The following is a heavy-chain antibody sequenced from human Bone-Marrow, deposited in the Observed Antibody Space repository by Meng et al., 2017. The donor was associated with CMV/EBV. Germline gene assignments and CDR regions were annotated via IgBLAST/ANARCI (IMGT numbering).Heavy chain of an antibody. J-gene: IGHJ5*02. CDR2: ISGSVGNT. D-gene: IGHD5-18*01. Sequence: GGSLRLSCAASGFPFRSYAMSWVRQAPGKGLEWVSSISGSVGNTYYADSVKGRFTISRDNSGDTLYMQMSSLRAEDTAFYYCAREEAMVGYYTNWFDAWGQGALVTVSS. CDR1: GFPFRSYA. V-gene: IGHV3-23*01. CDR3: AREEAMVGYYTNWFDA.